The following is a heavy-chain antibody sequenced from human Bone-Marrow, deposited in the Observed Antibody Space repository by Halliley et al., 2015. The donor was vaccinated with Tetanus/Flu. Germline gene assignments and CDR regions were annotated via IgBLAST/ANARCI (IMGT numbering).Heavy chain of an antibody. J-gene: IGHJ3*02. CDR2: ISSSTTYI. CDR3: ASGRDGYRDPFDI. V-gene: IGHV3-21*01. Sequence: SLRLSCAASGLTFSSYSMNWVRQAPGKGLEWVSSISSSTTYIYYADSVKGRFTISRDNAKNSLYLQMNSLRVEDTALYYCASGRDGYRDPFDIWGQGTMVTVSS. D-gene: IGHD5-12*01. CDR1: GLTFSSYS.